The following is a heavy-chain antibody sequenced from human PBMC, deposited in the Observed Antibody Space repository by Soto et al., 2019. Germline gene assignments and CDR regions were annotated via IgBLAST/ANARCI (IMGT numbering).Heavy chain of an antibody. CDR2: IIPIFGTA. V-gene: IGHV1-69*13. CDR1: GDTFSSYA. J-gene: IGHJ4*02. CDR3: ATDRRPYYDSSGSGGFDY. D-gene: IGHD3-22*01. Sequence: SVKVSCKASGDTFSSYAISWVRQAPGQGLEWMGGIIPIFGTANYAQKFQGRVTITADESTSTAYMELSSLRSEDTAVYYCATDRRPYYDSSGSGGFDYWGQGTLVTVSS.